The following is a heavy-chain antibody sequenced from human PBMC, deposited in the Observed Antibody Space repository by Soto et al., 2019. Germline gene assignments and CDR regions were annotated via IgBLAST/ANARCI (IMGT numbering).Heavy chain of an antibody. D-gene: IGHD1-20*01. CDR1: GGTFSSYA. V-gene: IGHV1-69*13. Sequence: ASVKVSFKACGGTFSSYAIGWLRQAPGQGLEWMGGIIPIFGTANYAQKFQGRVTITADESTSTAYMELSSLRSEDTAVYYCARGPSITGFDYWGQGTLVTVSS. CDR3: ARGPSITGFDY. J-gene: IGHJ4*02. CDR2: IIPIFGTA.